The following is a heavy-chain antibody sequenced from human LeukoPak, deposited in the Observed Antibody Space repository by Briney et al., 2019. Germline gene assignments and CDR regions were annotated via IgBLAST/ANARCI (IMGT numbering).Heavy chain of an antibody. Sequence: ASVKVSCKASGYTFTGYYMHWVRQAPGQGLEWMGWINPNSGGTNYAQKFQGRVTMTRDTSISTAYMELSRLRSDDTAVYYCARDRSGWYRPFDYWGQGTLVTVSS. V-gene: IGHV1-2*02. J-gene: IGHJ4*02. D-gene: IGHD6-19*01. CDR3: ARDRSGWYRPFDY. CDR1: GYTFTGYY. CDR2: INPNSGGT.